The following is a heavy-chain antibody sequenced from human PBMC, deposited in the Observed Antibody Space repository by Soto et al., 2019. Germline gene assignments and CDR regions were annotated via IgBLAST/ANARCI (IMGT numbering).Heavy chain of an antibody. CDR3: ARAYCSSTSCFGYYFDY. V-gene: IGHV4-39*07. J-gene: IGHJ4*02. CDR2: INHSGST. Sequence: PSETLSLTCTVSGGSVSSGSYYWSWIRQPPGKGLEWIGEINHSGSTNYNPSLKSRVTISVDTSKNQFSLKLSSVTAADTAVYYCARAYCSSTSCFGYYFDYWGQGTLVTVSS. CDR1: GGSVSSGSYY. D-gene: IGHD2-2*01.